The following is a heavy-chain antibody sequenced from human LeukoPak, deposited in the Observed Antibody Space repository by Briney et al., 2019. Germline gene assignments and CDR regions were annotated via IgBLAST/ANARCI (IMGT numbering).Heavy chain of an antibody. V-gene: IGHV3-64D*06. D-gene: IGHD7-27*01. Sequence: PGGSLTLSCSASGLTFSLYSMHWVRQAPGKGLEYVSGISTNGGSTYYADSVKGRFTISRDNSKNTLYPQMSSLRAEDTSVYYCVTELGIGGFDIWGQGTMVTVSS. CDR3: VTELGIGGFDI. CDR1: GLTFSLYS. CDR2: ISTNGGST. J-gene: IGHJ3*02.